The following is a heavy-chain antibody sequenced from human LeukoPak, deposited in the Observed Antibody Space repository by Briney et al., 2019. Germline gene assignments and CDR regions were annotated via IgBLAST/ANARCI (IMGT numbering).Heavy chain of an antibody. D-gene: IGHD3-10*01. Sequence: GGSLRLSCEGSGFSLSAYNMNWVRQAPGKGLESVSYISSSSATIFYADSVKGRFTISRDNAKNSLYLQMNSLRPEDMAVYYCARDPRTYYYGSGRSWGQGTLVTVSS. CDR3: ARDPRTYYYGSGRS. CDR2: ISSSSATI. CDR1: GFSLSAYN. V-gene: IGHV3-48*01. J-gene: IGHJ4*02.